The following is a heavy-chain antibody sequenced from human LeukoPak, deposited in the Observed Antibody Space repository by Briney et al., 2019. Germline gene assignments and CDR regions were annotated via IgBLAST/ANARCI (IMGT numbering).Heavy chain of an antibody. V-gene: IGHV3-23*01. D-gene: IGHD6-13*01. CDR2: ISGSGGST. J-gene: IGHJ4*02. Sequence: TGGSLRLSCAASGFTFSSYAMSWVRQAPGKGLEWVSAISGSGGSTYYADSVKGRFTISRDNSKNTLYLQMNSLRAEDTAVYYCAKGPPGSWHKTPFDYWGQGTLVTVSS. CDR3: AKGPPGSWHKTPFDY. CDR1: GFTFSSYA.